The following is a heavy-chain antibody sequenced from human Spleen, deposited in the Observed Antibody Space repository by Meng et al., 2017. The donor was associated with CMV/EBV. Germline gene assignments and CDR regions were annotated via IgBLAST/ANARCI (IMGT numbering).Heavy chain of an antibody. Sequence: GSLRLSCVVSGVSIRSSNWWSWVRQTPKKGLEWIGEIHHTGSTNYNTFLRSRVTVSVDKSKNQFSLKLSSVTAPDTALYYCTRTYCSSSNCYRLDYWGQGTLVTVSS. V-gene: IGHV4-4*02. CDR1: GVSIRSSNW. CDR2: IHHTGST. CDR3: TRTYCSSSNCYRLDY. J-gene: IGHJ4*02. D-gene: IGHD2-2*02.